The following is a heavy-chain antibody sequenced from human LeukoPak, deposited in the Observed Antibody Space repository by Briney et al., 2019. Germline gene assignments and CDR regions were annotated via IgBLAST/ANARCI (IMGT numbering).Heavy chain of an antibody. J-gene: IGHJ5*02. D-gene: IGHD6-19*01. Sequence: VASVKVSCKASGYTFTSYAMHWVRQAPGQRLEWMGWINAGNGNTKYSQKFQGRVTITRDTSASTAYMELSSLRSEDTAVYYCARDRARIAVAGHAYNWFDPWGQGTLVTVSS. CDR3: ARDRARIAVAGHAYNWFDP. CDR1: GYTFTSYA. V-gene: IGHV1-3*01. CDR2: INAGNGNT.